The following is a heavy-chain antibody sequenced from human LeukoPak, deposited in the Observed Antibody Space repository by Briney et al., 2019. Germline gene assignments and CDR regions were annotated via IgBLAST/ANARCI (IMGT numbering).Heavy chain of an antibody. J-gene: IGHJ4*02. CDR2: ISGSGGST. CDR3: AKALLKGYGGNSGFFDY. V-gene: IGHV3-23*01. CDR1: GFTFSSCA. Sequence: GGALRLSCAASGFTFSSCAMSRVRQAPGKGLEWVSAISGSGGSTYYADSVKGRFTISRDNSKNTLYLQMNSLRAEDTAVYYCAKALLKGYGGNSGFFDYWGQGTLVTVSS. D-gene: IGHD4-23*01.